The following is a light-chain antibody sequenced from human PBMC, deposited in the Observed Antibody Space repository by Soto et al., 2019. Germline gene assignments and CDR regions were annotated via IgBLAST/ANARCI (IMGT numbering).Light chain of an antibody. J-gene: IGLJ2*01. CDR1: SSDVGGYNY. Sequence: QLVLTQPASVSGSPGQSITISCTGTSSDVGGYNYVSWYQQHPGKAPKLMIYDVSNRPSGVSNRFSGSKSGNTASLTISGLQAEDEAAYYCSSYTSSSTLVFGGGTKLTVL. V-gene: IGLV2-14*01. CDR2: DVS. CDR3: SSYTSSSTLV.